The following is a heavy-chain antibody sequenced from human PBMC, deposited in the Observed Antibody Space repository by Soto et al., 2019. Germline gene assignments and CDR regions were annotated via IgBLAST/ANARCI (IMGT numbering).Heavy chain of an antibody. CDR3: AKDCGYSRANGPEYYYYGMDV. V-gene: IGHV3-23*01. Sequence: GGSLRLSCAASGFTFSSYAMSWVRQAPGKGLEWVSAISGSGGSTYYADSVKGRFTISRDNSKNTLYLQMNSLRAEDTAVYYCAKDCGYSRANGPEYYYYGMDVRGQGTTVTVSS. CDR1: GFTFSSYA. D-gene: IGHD5-12*01. J-gene: IGHJ6*02. CDR2: ISGSGGST.